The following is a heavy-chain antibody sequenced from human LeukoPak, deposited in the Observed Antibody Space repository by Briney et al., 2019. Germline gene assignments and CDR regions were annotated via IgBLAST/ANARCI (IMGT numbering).Heavy chain of an antibody. CDR2: IRSNAAGGTP. Sequence: GGSLRLSCTASGFTFGDYYMNWFRRAPGKGLEWLSFIRSNAAGGTPEYAASVKGRSTITRDDSKTTAYLQMNSLKAEDTTIYYCTRDRGRDESIYFDYWGQGIPVTVSS. CDR3: TRDRGRDESIYFDY. CDR1: GFTFGDYY. J-gene: IGHJ4*02. V-gene: IGHV3-49*03. D-gene: IGHD3-16*01.